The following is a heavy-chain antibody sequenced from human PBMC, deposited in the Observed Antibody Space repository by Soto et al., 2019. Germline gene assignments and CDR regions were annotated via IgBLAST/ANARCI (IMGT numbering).Heavy chain of an antibody. CDR2: INAGNGNT. Sequence: ASVKVSCKASGYTFTSYAMHWVRQAPGQRLEWMGWINAGNGNTKYSQKFQGRVTITRDTSASTAYMELSSLRSEDTAVYYCAREIIVVVVAANWFDPWGQGTLVTVSS. CDR3: AREIIVVVVAANWFDP. D-gene: IGHD2-15*01. J-gene: IGHJ5*02. V-gene: IGHV1-3*01. CDR1: GYTFTSYA.